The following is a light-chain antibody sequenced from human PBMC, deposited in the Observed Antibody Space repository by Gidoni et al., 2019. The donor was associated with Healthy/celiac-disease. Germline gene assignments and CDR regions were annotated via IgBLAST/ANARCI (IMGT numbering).Light chain of an antibody. CDR2: TST. Sequence: DIQMTQSPSSLSASVGDRVTITCRASQSISSYLNWYQQKPGKAPKLLIYTSTSLQRGVPSRFRGSGTGTDFTLTISSLQPEDCAIYYCQQSSSTPHTFSQGTKVEIK. CDR3: QQSSSTPHT. J-gene: IGKJ2*01. CDR1: QSISSY. V-gene: IGKV1-39*01.